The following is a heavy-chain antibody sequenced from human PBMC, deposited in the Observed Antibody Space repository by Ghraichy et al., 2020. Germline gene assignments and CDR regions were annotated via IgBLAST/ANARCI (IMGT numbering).Heavy chain of an antibody. CDR2: ITSSSRTI. V-gene: IGHV3-48*02. CDR1: GFPFSAYG. J-gene: IGHJ6*02. Sequence: GGSLRLSCVGSGFPFSAYGMNWVRQSPGKGLEWVSYITSSSRTIFYADSVKGRFTISRDNAQNSLYLQMNSLRDEDTAVYYCARGSGVVRFYYYAGMDVWGQGTAVSVSS. D-gene: IGHD3-3*01. CDR3: ARGSGVVRFYYYAGMDV.